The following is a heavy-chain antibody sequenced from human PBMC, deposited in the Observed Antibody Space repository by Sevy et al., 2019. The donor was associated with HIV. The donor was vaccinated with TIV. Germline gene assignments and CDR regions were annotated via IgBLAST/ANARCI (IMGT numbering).Heavy chain of an antibody. CDR1: GFTFSSYS. J-gene: IGHJ6*02. D-gene: IGHD6-25*01. V-gene: IGHV3-21*01. Sequence: GGSLRLSCAASGFTFSSYSMNWVRQAPGKGLEWVSSISSSSSYIYYADSVKGRFTISRDNAKNSLYLQMNSLRAEDTAVYYCARAEAGSPGMDVWGQWTTVTVSS. CDR3: ARAEAGSPGMDV. CDR2: ISSSSSYI.